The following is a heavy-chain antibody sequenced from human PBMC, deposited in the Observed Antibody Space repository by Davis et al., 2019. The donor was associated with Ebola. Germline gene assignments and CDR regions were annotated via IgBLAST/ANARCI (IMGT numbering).Heavy chain of an antibody. J-gene: IGHJ4*02. Sequence: GESLKISCAASGFTFSSYAMHWVRQAPGKGLEWVAVISYDGSNKYYADSVKGRFTISRDNSKNTLYLQMNWLRADDTAVYYCAKGNRVTYQYDSGDDYWGQGTLVTVSS. V-gene: IGHV3-30-3*01. D-gene: IGHD3-22*01. CDR2: ISYDGSNK. CDR3: AKGNRVTYQYDSGDDY. CDR1: GFTFSSYA.